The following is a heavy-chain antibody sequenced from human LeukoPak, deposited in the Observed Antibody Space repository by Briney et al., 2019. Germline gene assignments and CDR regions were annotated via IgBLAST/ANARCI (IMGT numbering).Heavy chain of an antibody. J-gene: IGHJ4*02. V-gene: IGHV3-23*01. D-gene: IGHD2-2*01. CDR1: GFTFSSYG. Sequence: KTGGPLRLSCAASGFTFSSYGMSWVRQAPGKGLEWVSAISGSGGSTYYADSVKGRFTISRDNSKNTLYLQMNSLRAEDTAVYYCAKEKVDIVVVPAAMDDYWGQGTLVTVSS. CDR2: ISGSGGST. CDR3: AKEKVDIVVVPAAMDDY.